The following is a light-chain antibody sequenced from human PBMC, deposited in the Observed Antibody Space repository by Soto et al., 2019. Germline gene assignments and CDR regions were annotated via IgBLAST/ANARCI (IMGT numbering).Light chain of an antibody. CDR1: QSISGA. J-gene: IGKJ2*01. CDR3: QQGHDWPLT. V-gene: IGKV3-15*01. CDR2: GVY. Sequence: EIVMTQSPATLSVSPGERATLSCRASQSISGALAWYQQRPGQPPRLLIYGVYTRATGVPDRFSCSGSGSDFTLTISGLQSEDFAVYYCQQGHDWPLTLGQGTRLDI.